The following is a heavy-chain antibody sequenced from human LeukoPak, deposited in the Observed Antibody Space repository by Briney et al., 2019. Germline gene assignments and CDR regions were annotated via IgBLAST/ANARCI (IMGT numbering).Heavy chain of an antibody. CDR1: GYTFSDYD. D-gene: IGHD6-19*01. V-gene: IGHV1-8*03. J-gene: IGHJ4*02. CDR2: MNPNSGNT. CDR3: ARRSGWASFDY. Sequence: ASVKVSCKASGYTFSDYDINWVRQATGQGPEWMGWMNPNSGNTGYAQKFQGRVTITRNTSITTAYMELSSVRSEDTAVYYCARRSGWASFDYWGQGTPVTVSS.